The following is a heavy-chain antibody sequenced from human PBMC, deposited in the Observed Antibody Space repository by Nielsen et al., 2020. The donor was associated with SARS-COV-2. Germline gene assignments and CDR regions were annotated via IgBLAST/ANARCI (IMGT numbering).Heavy chain of an antibody. V-gene: IGHV4-59*05. CDR1: GGSISSYY. CDR3: ARHMVVVSTFDY. J-gene: IGHJ4*02. CDR2: IYYSGST. Sequence: SETLSLTCSVSGGSISSYYWSWIRQPPGKGLEWIGSIYYSGSTYYNPSLKSRVTISVDTSKNQFSLKLSSVTAADTAVYYCARHMVVVSTFDYWGQGTLVTVSS. D-gene: IGHD3-22*01.